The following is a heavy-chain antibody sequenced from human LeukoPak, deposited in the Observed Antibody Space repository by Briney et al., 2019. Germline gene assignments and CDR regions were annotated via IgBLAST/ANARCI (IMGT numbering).Heavy chain of an antibody. Sequence: SVKVSCKASGGTFSSYAISWVRQAPGQGLEWMGRIIPIFGTANYAQKFQGRVTITTDESTSTAYMELSSLRSEDTAVYYCAAECGGDCYLGWFDPWGQGTLVTVSS. V-gene: IGHV1-69*05. D-gene: IGHD2-21*02. CDR2: IIPIFGTA. CDR1: GGTFSSYA. CDR3: AAECGGDCYLGWFDP. J-gene: IGHJ5*02.